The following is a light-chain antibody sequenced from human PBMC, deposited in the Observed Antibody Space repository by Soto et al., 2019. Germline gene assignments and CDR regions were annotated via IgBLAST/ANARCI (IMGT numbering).Light chain of an antibody. J-gene: IGLJ1*01. CDR3: SSYTASSTRV. Sequence: QSVLTQPASVSGSPGQSITISCTGTSSDVGGYDYVSWYQHHPGKAPKLMIYDVSNRPSGVSDRFSGSKSGNTASLTISGLQAEDEADYYCSSYTASSTRVFGTGTTLTVL. V-gene: IGLV2-14*03. CDR2: DVS. CDR1: SSDVGGYDY.